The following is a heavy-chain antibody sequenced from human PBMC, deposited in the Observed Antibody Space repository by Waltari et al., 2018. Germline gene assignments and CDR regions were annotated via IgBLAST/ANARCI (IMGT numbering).Heavy chain of an antibody. J-gene: IGHJ4*02. CDR1: VYTFTSYA. CDR3: ARGRNSGSYYDY. CDR2: INAGNGNT. Sequence: QVQLVQSGAEVKKPGASVKVSCKASVYTFTSYAMPWVRQAPGQRLEWMGWINAGNGNTKYAQKFQGRVTITRDTSASTAYMELSSLRSEDTAVYYCARGRNSGSYYDYWGQGTLVTVSS. D-gene: IGHD1-26*01. V-gene: IGHV1-3*01.